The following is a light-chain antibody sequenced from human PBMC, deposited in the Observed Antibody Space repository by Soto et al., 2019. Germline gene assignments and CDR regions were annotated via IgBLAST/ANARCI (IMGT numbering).Light chain of an antibody. CDR1: QSISSY. CDR3: QQYNSYPWT. CDR2: AAS. V-gene: IGKV1-39*01. Sequence: DIPITQSPSSLSSSLVFTATIPFLASQSISSYLNWYQQKPGKAPKLLIYAASSLQSGVPSRFSGSGSGTEFTLTISSLQPDDFATYYCQQYNSYPWTFGQGTKV. J-gene: IGKJ1*01.